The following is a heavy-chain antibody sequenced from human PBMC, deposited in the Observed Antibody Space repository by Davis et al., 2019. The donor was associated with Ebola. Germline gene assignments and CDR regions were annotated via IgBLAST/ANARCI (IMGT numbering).Heavy chain of an antibody. CDR1: GGSFSGYY. CDR3: ARQGWYFDL. V-gene: IGHV4-34*01. J-gene: IGHJ2*01. CDR2: INHSGST. Sequence: PSETLSLTCAVYGGSFSGYYWSWIRQPPGKGLEWIGEINHSGSTNYNPSLKSRVTLAVDTSKNQFSLKLSSVTAADTAVYYCARQGWYFDLWGRGTLVTVSS.